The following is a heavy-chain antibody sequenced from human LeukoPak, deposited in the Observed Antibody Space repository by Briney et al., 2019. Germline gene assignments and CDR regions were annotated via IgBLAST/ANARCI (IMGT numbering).Heavy chain of an antibody. V-gene: IGHV3-30*02. CDR1: GFTFSNYG. Sequence: GGSLRLSCAASGFTFSNYGIHWVRQAPGKGLEWVAFIRGDGSNKYYADSVKGRFTISRDNSKNTLYLRMNSLRAEDTAVYYCAGGRYYFDYWGQGTLVTVSS. D-gene: IGHD3-10*01. CDR2: IRGDGSNK. J-gene: IGHJ4*02. CDR3: AGGRYYFDY.